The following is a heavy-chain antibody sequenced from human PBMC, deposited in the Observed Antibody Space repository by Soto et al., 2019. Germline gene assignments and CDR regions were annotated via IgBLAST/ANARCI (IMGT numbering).Heavy chain of an antibody. Sequence: ASVKVSCKASGYTFTSYDINWVRQATGQGLEWMGWKNPNSGNTGYAQKFQGRVTMTRNTSISTAYMELSSLRSEDTAVYYCARVEGAVTIFGVVTSNYYYYGMDVWGQGTTVTVSS. CDR2: KNPNSGNT. CDR3: ARVEGAVTIFGVVTSNYYYYGMDV. CDR1: GYTFTSYD. J-gene: IGHJ6*02. V-gene: IGHV1-8*01. D-gene: IGHD3-3*01.